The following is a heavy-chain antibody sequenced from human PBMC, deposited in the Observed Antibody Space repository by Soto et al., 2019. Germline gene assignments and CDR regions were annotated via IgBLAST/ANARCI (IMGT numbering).Heavy chain of an antibody. CDR3: ARGIVVVPAALNWFDP. Sequence: GASVKVSCKASGGTFSSYTISWVRQAPGQGLEWMGRIIPILGIANYAQKFQGRVTITADKSTSTAYMELSSLRSEDTAVYYCARGIVVVPAALNWFDPWGQGTLVTVSS. D-gene: IGHD2-2*01. V-gene: IGHV1-69*02. CDR2: IIPILGIA. CDR1: GGTFSSYT. J-gene: IGHJ5*02.